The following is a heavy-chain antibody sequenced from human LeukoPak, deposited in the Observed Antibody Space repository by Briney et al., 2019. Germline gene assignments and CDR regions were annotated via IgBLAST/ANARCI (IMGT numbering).Heavy chain of an antibody. Sequence: SETLSLTCTVSGGSISSSSDYWGWIRQPPGKGLEYIGSFYYSGSTYYNPSLKSRVTISVDTSKNQFSLTLTSVTAADTAIYYCVRSETNYYYASGSSLFDNWGQGTLVTVSS. V-gene: IGHV4-39*07. D-gene: IGHD3-10*01. J-gene: IGHJ4*02. CDR2: FYYSGST. CDR1: GGSISSSSDY. CDR3: VRSETNYYYASGSSLFDN.